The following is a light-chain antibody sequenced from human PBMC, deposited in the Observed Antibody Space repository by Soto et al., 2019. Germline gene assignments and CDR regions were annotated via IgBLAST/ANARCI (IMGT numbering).Light chain of an antibody. CDR1: TSDIGAYNY. V-gene: IGLV2-14*01. Sequence: QSVLTQPASVSGSPGQSITISCTGTTSDIGAYNYVSWYQQHPGKAPKLVIYEVNYRPSGVSGRFSGSKSRTTASLTISGLQAEDEADYYCSSYAGSNNLVFGTGTKVTVL. CDR2: EVN. J-gene: IGLJ1*01. CDR3: SSYAGSNNLV.